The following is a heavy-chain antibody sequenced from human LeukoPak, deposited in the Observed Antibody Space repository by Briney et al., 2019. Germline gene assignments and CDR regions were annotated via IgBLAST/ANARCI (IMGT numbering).Heavy chain of an antibody. CDR2: IYYSGST. Sequence: SETLSLTCTVSGGSISSGGYYWSWIRQPPGKGLEWIGYIYYSGSTYYNPSLKSRVTISVDTSKNQFSLKLSSVTAADTAVYYCARAVTGGWYYFDYWGQGTLVTVSS. J-gene: IGHJ4*02. CDR1: GGSISSGGYY. D-gene: IGHD3-16*01. CDR3: ARAVTGGWYYFDY. V-gene: IGHV4-30-4*08.